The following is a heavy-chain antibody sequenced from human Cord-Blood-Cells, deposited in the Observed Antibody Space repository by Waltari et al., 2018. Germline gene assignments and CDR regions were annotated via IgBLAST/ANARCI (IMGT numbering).Heavy chain of an antibody. Sequence: QVQLQESGPGLVTPSETLSLTCAVSGYSISSGYYWGWIRQPPGKGLEWIGSIYHSGSTYYNPSLKSRVTISVDTSKNQFSLKLSSVTAADTAVYYCAREGERGWFDPWGQGTLVTVSS. CDR2: IYHSGST. J-gene: IGHJ5*02. V-gene: IGHV4-38-2*02. CDR3: AREGERGWFDP. CDR1: GYSISSGYY. D-gene: IGHD1-1*01.